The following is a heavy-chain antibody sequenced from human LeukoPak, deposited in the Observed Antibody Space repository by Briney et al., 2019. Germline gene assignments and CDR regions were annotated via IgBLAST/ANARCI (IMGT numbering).Heavy chain of an antibody. Sequence: PGGSLRLSCAASGFTFSSYAMSWVRQAPGKGLEWVSAISGSGGSTYYADSVKGRFTISRDNSKNTLYLQMNSLRAEDTAVYYCARAGFCSGGSCYALDNWGQGTLVTVSS. D-gene: IGHD2-15*01. CDR2: ISGSGGST. V-gene: IGHV3-23*01. CDR3: ARAGFCSGGSCYALDN. J-gene: IGHJ4*02. CDR1: GFTFSSYA.